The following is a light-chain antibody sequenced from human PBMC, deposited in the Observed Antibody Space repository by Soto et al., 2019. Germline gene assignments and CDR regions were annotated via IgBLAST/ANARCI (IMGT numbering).Light chain of an antibody. CDR2: GAS. V-gene: IGKV3-15*01. Sequence: EIVMTQSPATLSVSPGERATVSCRASQSVSSNLAWYQQKPGQAPRLLIYGASTRATGIPARFSGSGSGTEFTLTIGSLQSEDFAVSYCQQYNNLPRTFGQGTKLEIK. CDR1: QSVSSN. CDR3: QQYNNLPRT. J-gene: IGKJ2*01.